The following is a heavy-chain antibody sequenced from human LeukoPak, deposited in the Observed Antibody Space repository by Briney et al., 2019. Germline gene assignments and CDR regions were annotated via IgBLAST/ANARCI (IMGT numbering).Heavy chain of an antibody. CDR3: ARDRQEGGMRVSSFQY. CDR1: GASVSGGDHY. V-gene: IGHV4-61*02. Sequence: SETLSLTCSVSGASVSGGDHYWSWIRQPAGKGLEWIARVYGGVSSQRNPSHQYNPYLMSRLTISAATSRNQFSLSLHSVTAADTAIYYCARDRQEGGMRVSSFQYWGQGTPVTVSS. J-gene: IGHJ4*02. CDR2: VYGGVSSQRNPSH. D-gene: IGHD2-15*01.